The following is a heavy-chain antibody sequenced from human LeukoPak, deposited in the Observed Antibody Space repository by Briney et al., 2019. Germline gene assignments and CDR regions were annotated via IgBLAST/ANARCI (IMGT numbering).Heavy chain of an antibody. CDR2: MNPNSGNT. D-gene: IGHD1-7*01. V-gene: IGHV1-8*01. CDR1: GYTFTSYD. CDR3: ARTAKLELDPADY. Sequence: ASVKVSCKASGYTFTSYDINWVRQATGQGLEWMGWMNPNSGNTGYAQKFQGRVTMTRNTSISTAYMELSSLRSDDTAVYYCARTAKLELDPADYWGQGTLVTVSS. J-gene: IGHJ4*02.